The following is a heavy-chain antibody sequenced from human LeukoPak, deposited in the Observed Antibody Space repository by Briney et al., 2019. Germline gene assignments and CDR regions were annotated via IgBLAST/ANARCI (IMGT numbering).Heavy chain of an antibody. CDR3: ATVTTVTNPYYYYMDV. CDR1: GYTFTSYG. Sequence: ASVKVSCKASGYTFTSYGISWVRQAPGQGLEWMGGINPLSGTANYAQNFQGRGAINTDESTSTASMELSSLRSEDTAVYYCATVTTVTNPYYYYMDVWVKGTTVTVSS. D-gene: IGHD4-11*01. J-gene: IGHJ6*03. V-gene: IGHV1-69*05. CDR2: INPLSGTA.